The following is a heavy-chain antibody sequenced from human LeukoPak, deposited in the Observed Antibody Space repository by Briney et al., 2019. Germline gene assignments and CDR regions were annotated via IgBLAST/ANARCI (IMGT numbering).Heavy chain of an antibody. V-gene: IGHV3-21*01. CDR1: GFTFSSYS. Sequence: PGGSLRLSCAASGFTFSSYSMNWVRQAPGKGLEWVSSISSSSSYIYYADSVKGRFTISRDNAKNSLYLQMNSLRAEDTAVYYCARDRRIAVAEVHIADYWGQGTLVSVCS. CDR2: ISSSSSYI. CDR3: ARDRRIAVAEVHIADY. D-gene: IGHD6-19*01. J-gene: IGHJ4*02.